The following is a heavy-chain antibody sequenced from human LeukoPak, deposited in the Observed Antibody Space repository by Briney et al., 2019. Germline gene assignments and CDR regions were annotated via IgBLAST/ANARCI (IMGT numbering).Heavy chain of an antibody. CDR3: ARDHRSADYYDSSGPGDYFDY. D-gene: IGHD3-22*01. Sequence: PGGSLRLSCAASGFTFSSYSMNWVRQAPGKGLEWVSSISSSSSYIYYADSVKGRFTISRDNAKNSLYLQMNSLRAEDTAVYYCARDHRSADYYDSSGPGDYFDYWGQGTLVTVSS. V-gene: IGHV3-21*01. J-gene: IGHJ4*02. CDR2: ISSSSSYI. CDR1: GFTFSSYS.